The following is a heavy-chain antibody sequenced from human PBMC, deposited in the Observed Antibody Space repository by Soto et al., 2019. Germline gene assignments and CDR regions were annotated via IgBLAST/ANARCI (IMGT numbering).Heavy chain of an antibody. CDR3: ARVSRDSSGWYGGPSPPGV. V-gene: IGHV3-30-3*01. D-gene: IGHD6-19*01. J-gene: IGHJ6*02. CDR1: GFTFSSYA. Sequence: GGSLRLSCAASGFTFSSYAMHWVRQAPGKGLEWVAVISYDGSNKYYADSVKGRFTISRDNSKNTLYLQMNSLRAEDTAVYYCARVSRDSSGWYGGPSPPGVWGQGTTVTVSS. CDR2: ISYDGSNK.